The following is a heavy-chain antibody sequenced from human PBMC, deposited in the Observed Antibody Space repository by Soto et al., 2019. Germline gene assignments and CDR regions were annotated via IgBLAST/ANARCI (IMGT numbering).Heavy chain of an antibody. CDR1: GFTFSSYA. CDR3: AKDGSSSGWTFDY. CDR2: ISGSGGST. D-gene: IGHD6-19*01. V-gene: IGHV3-23*01. J-gene: IGHJ4*02. Sequence: SLRLSCAASGFTFSSYAMSWVRQAPGKGLEWVSAISGSGGSTYYADSVKGRFTISRDNSKNTLYLQMNSLRAEDTAVYYCAKDGSSSGWTFDYWGQGTLVTVSS.